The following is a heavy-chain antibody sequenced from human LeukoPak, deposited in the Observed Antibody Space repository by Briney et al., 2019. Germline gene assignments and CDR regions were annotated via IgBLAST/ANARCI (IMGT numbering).Heavy chain of an antibody. CDR1: GYSFPSYG. J-gene: IGHJ4*02. V-gene: IGHV1-18*01. CDR3: ARHFYGSGTYYHFDY. CDR2: ISPYNDNT. Sequence: GASVKVSCKASGYSFPSYGISWVRQAPGQGPEWMGWISPYNDNTNYAQKLQGRATLTTDTSTSTAYMELRSLRSDDTAVYYCARHFYGSGTYYHFDYWGQGTPVTVSS. D-gene: IGHD3-10*01.